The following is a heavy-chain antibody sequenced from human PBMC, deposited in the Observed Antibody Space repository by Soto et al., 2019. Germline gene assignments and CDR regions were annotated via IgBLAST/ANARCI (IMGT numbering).Heavy chain of an antibody. CDR3: GRPTTGTARFDP. V-gene: IGHV4-34*01. CDR2: INHSGST. CDR1: GGSFSGYY. J-gene: IGHJ5*02. D-gene: IGHD1-1*01. Sequence: PSETLSLTCAVYGGSFSGYYWSWIRQPPGKGLEWIGEINHSGSTNYNPSLKSRVTISVDTSKNQFSLKLSSVTAADTAVYYCGRPTTGTARFDPWGQGTLVTVSS.